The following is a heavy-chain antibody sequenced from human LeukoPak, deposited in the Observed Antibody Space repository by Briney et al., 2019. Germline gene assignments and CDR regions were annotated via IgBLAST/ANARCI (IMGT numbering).Heavy chain of an antibody. CDR1: GYTFTGYY. CDR2: INPNSGGT. Sequence: GASVTVSCKASGYTFTGYYMHWVRQAPGQGLERMKWINPNSGGTNYAQKFQGRVTMTRDTSISTAYMELSRLRSEDTAVYYCARDGGYSYVVYFDYWGQGTLVTVSS. CDR3: ARDGGYSYVVYFDY. V-gene: IGHV1-2*02. J-gene: IGHJ4*02. D-gene: IGHD5-18*01.